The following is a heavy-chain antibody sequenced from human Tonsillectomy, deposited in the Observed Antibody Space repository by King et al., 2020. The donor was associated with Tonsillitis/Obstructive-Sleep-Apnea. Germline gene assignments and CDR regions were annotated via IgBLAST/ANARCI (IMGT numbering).Heavy chain of an antibody. CDR3: TTDRDYVWGSRNDAFDI. Sequence: QLVQSGGGLVKPGGSLRLSCAASGFTFSNAWMSWVRQAPGKGLEWVGRIKSKTDGGTTDYAAPVKGRFTISRDDSKNTLYLQMNSLKTEDTAVYYCTTDRDYVWGSRNDAFDIWGQGTMVTVSS. V-gene: IGHV3-15*01. J-gene: IGHJ3*02. CDR2: IKSKTDGGTT. D-gene: IGHD3-16*01. CDR1: GFTFSNAW.